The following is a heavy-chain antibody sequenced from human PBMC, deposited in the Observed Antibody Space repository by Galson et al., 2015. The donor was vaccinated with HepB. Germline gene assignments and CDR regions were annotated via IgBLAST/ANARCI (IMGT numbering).Heavy chain of an antibody. V-gene: IGHV3-33*03. CDR1: GFIFRSFG. CDR2: IWYDGSNI. D-gene: IGHD4-23*01. CDR3: AKEALPDYGGITGFES. J-gene: IGHJ4*02. Sequence: SLRLSCAASGFIFRSFGMHWVRQAPGKGLEWEAVIWYDGSNIYYADSVKGRFTISRDTSKNTLYLQMNSLRAENTAVYYCAKEALPDYGGITGFESWGQGTLVTVSS.